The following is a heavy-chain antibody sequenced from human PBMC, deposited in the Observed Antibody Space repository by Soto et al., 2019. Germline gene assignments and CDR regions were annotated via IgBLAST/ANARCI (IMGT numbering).Heavy chain of an antibody. D-gene: IGHD3-3*01. J-gene: IGHJ6*03. CDR1: GFTFSNAW. CDR2: IKSKTDGGTT. Sequence: EVQLVESGGGLVKPGGSLRLSCAASGFTFSNAWMSWVRQAPGKGLEWVGRIKSKTDGGTTDYAAPVKGRFTISRDDSKNTLYLQMNSLKTEDTAVYYCTTDSIFGVVITDYYYMDVWGKGTPVTVSS. V-gene: IGHV3-15*01. CDR3: TTDSIFGVVITDYYYMDV.